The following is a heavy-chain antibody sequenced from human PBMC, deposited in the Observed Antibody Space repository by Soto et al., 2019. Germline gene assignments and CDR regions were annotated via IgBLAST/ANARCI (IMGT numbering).Heavy chain of an antibody. CDR3: AKGYSSSSYYYYGMDV. V-gene: IGHV3-23*01. Sequence: GGSLRLSCAASGFTFSSYAMSWVRQAPGKGLEWVSAISGSGGSTYYADSVKGRFTISRDNSKNTLYLQMNSLRAEDTAVYYCAKGYSSSSYYYYGMDVWGQGTTVTVPS. CDR1: GFTFSSYA. J-gene: IGHJ6*02. CDR2: ISGSGGST. D-gene: IGHD6-6*01.